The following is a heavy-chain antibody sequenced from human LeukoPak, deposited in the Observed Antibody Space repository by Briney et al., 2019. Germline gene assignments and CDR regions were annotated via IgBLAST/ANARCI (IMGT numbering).Heavy chain of an antibody. CDR3: ARLPGKLYCSSTSCSRWFDP. J-gene: IGHJ5*02. CDR1: GYSFTSYW. CDR2: IYPGDSDT. V-gene: IGHV5-51*01. Sequence: GESLKISCKGSGYSFTSYWIGWVRQMPGKGLEWMGIIYPGDSDTRYSPSFQGQVTISADKSISTAYLQWSSLKASDTAMYYCARLPGKLYCSSTSCSRWFDPWGQGTLVTVSS. D-gene: IGHD2-2*01.